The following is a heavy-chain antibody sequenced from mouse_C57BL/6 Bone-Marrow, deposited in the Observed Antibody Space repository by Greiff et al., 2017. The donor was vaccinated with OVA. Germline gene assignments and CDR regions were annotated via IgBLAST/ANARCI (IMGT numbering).Heavy chain of an antibody. D-gene: IGHD2-10*02. CDR2: IWSGGST. Sequence: VQLQESGPGLVQPSQSLSITCTVSGFSLTSYGVHWVRQSPGQGLEWLGVIWSGGSTDYNAAFISSLSISKDNSKSQVFFKMNSLQADDTAIYYCARTQYGNWYFDVWGTGTTVTVSS. CDR1: GFSLTSYG. V-gene: IGHV2-2*01. J-gene: IGHJ1*03. CDR3: ARTQYGNWYFDV.